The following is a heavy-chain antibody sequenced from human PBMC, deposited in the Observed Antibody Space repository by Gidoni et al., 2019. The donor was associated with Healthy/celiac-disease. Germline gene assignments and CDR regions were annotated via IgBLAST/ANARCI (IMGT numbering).Heavy chain of an antibody. CDR2: ISGSGGST. V-gene: IGHV3-23*04. CDR3: AKDRYSYGSYFDY. CDR1: GFTFSSYA. D-gene: IGHD5-18*01. J-gene: IGHJ4*02. Sequence: EVQLVESGGGWVQPGGSLRLSCAAPGFTFSSYARSWVRQAPGKGREWISAISGSGGSTYYADSVKGQFTISRDKSKNTLYLQMNSLRAEDTAVYYCAKDRYSYGSYFDYWGQGTLVTVSS.